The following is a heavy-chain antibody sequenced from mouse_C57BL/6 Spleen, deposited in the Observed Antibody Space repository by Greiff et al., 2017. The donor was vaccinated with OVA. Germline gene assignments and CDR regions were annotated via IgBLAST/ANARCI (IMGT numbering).Heavy chain of an antibody. CDR1: GFTFSSYG. J-gene: IGHJ3*01. CDR2: ISSGGSYT. Sequence: EVNLVESGGDLVKPGGSLKLSCAASGFTFSSYGMSWVRQTPDKRLEWVATISSGGSYTYYPDSVKGRFTISRDNAKNTLYLQMSSLKSEDTAMYYCARLSFAYWGQGTLVTVSA. V-gene: IGHV5-6*01. CDR3: ARLSFAY.